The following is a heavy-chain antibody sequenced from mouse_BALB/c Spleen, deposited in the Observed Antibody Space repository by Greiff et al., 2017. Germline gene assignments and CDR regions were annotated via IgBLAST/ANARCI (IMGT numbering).Heavy chain of an antibody. V-gene: IGHV5-9-4*01. Sequence: EVKLMESGGGLVKPGGSLKLSCAASGFTFSSYAMSWVRQSPEKRLEWVAAISSGGSYTYYPDTVTGRFTISRDNAKNTLYLKMSSLRSEDTAMYDSERKADYLDYWGQGTTLTVSS. CDR2: ISSGGSYT. J-gene: IGHJ2*01. CDR1: GFTFSSYA. CDR3: ERKADYLDY.